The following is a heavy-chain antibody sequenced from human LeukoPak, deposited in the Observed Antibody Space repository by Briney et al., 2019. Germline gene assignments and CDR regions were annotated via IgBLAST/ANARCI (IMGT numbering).Heavy chain of an antibody. CDR2: IYYSGST. Sequence: SETLSLTCTVSGGSISSGDYYWSWIRQPPGKGLEWIGYIYYSGSTYYNPSLKSRVTISVDTSKNQFSLKLSSVTAADTAVYDCARTYDFWSGYPRYFYNWGQGSLVTVSS. CDR1: GGSISSGDYY. D-gene: IGHD3-3*01. J-gene: IGHJ4*02. V-gene: IGHV4-30-4*08. CDR3: ARTYDFWSGYPRYFYN.